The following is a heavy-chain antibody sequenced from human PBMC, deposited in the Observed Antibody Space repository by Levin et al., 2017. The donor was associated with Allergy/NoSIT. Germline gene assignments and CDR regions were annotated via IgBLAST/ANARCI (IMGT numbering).Heavy chain of an antibody. J-gene: IGHJ5*02. CDR1: GGSISSSSYY. Sequence: KTGGSLRLSCTVSGGSISSSSYYWGWIRQPPGKGLEWIGSIYYSGSTYYNPSLKSRVTISVDTSKNQFSLKLSSVTAADTAVYYCARDSLPDRGLNWFDPWGQGTLVTVSS. D-gene: IGHD3-22*01. CDR3: ARDSLPDRGLNWFDP. V-gene: IGHV4-39*07. CDR2: IYYSGST.